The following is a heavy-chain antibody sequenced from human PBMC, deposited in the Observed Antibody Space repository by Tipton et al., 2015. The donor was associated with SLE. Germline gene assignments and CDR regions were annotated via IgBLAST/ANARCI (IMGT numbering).Heavy chain of an antibody. CDR3: AGELGNDAFDI. D-gene: IGHD7-27*01. CDR2: IYHSGST. V-gene: IGHV4-38-2*02. CDR1: GYSISSGYY. J-gene: IGHJ3*02. Sequence: LSLTCAVSGYSISSGYYWGWIRQPPGKGLEWIGSIYHSGSTYYNPSLKSRVTISVDTSKNQFSLKLSSVTAADTAVYYCAGELGNDAFDIWGLGTMVTVSS.